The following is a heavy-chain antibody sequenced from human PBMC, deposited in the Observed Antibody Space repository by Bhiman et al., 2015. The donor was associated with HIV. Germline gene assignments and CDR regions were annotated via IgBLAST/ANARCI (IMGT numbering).Heavy chain of an antibody. CDR1: GFIFSIYE. CDR3: AKGSGKITQYYYYMDI. D-gene: IGHD3-16*01. Sequence: EVQLVESGGGLVQPGGSLRLSCAASGFIFSIYEMNWVRQAPGKGLEWVAYISSSGNTIKYADSVKGRFTLSRDNAKNSLFLQMTSLRAEDTAVYYCAKGSGKITQYYYYMDIWGKGATVSVSS. V-gene: IGHV3-48*03. J-gene: IGHJ6*03. CDR2: ISSSGNTI.